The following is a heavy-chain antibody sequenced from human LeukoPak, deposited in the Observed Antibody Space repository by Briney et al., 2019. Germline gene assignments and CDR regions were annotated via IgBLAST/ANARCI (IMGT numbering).Heavy chain of an antibody. V-gene: IGHV3-7*01. CDR2: INLDGSEI. CDR3: ARSFGYSGYEFDY. J-gene: IGHJ4*02. CDR1: GFVFGHSW. D-gene: IGHD5-12*01. Sequence: PGGSLRLSCEASGFVFGHSWMSWVRQAPGKGLEWVANINLDGSEINYLDSLTGRLTISRDNAKNSLYLQMNSLRAEDTAVYYCARSFGYSGYEFDYWGQGTLVTVSS.